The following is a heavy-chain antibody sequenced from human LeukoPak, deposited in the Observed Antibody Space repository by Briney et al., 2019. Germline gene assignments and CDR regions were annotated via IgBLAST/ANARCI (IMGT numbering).Heavy chain of an antibody. D-gene: IGHD1-14*01. CDR1: GFIFSSYA. Sequence: GGSLSLSCAASGFIFSSYAMSWFRQAPGQGLAWVSAISGSGGHTNNADSVKGRFTISRDNSKNTLYLQMNSLRAEDTAVYYCATEAITPLYYFDYWGQGTLVTVSS. CDR3: ATEAITPLYYFDY. J-gene: IGHJ4*02. V-gene: IGHV3-23*01. CDR2: ISGSGGHT.